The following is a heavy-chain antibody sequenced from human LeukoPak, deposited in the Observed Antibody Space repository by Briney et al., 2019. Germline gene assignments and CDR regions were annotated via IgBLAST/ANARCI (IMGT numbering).Heavy chain of an antibody. J-gene: IGHJ3*02. CDR2: ISAYNGNT. Sequence: ASVKVSCKASGYTFTSYGISWVRQAPGQGLEWMGWISAYNGNTNYAQQLQGRVTMTTDTSTSTAYMELRSLRSDDTAVYYCARDPASYYYDSRGAFDIWGQGTMVTVSS. D-gene: IGHD3-22*01. CDR1: GYTFTSYG. V-gene: IGHV1-18*01. CDR3: ARDPASYYYDSRGAFDI.